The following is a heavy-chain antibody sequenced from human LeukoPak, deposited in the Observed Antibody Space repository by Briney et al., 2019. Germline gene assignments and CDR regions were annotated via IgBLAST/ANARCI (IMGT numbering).Heavy chain of an antibody. CDR3: ARTLYTKYSGSPPAYFDY. Sequence: GASVKVSCKASGYTFTSYYMHWVRQAPGQGLEWMGIINPSGGSTSYAQKFQGRVTMTRDTSTSTVYMELSSLRSEDTAVYYCARTLYTKYSGSPPAYFDYWGQGTLVTVSS. D-gene: IGHD1-26*01. CDR1: GYTFTSYY. J-gene: IGHJ4*02. CDR2: INPSGGST. V-gene: IGHV1-46*01.